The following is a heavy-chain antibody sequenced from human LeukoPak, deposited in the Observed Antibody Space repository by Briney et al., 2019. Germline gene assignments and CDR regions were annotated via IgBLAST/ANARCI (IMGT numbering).Heavy chain of an antibody. J-gene: IGHJ4*02. CDR1: GFTFSTYW. Sequence: PGGSLRLSCAASGFTFSTYWMHWVRQAPGKGLVWVSGINSDGSRTNYADSVKGRFTISRDNAKSSLYLQMNSLRAEDTAVYYCARVGGYYDSSGYLGYWGQGTLVTVSS. CDR2: INSDGSRT. V-gene: IGHV3-74*01. D-gene: IGHD3-22*01. CDR3: ARVGGYYDSSGYLGY.